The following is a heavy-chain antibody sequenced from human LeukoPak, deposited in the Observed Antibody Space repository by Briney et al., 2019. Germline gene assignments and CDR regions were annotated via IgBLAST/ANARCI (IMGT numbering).Heavy chain of an antibody. CDR3: ARGGYGYLFPDY. CDR1: GFTFSSYW. V-gene: IGHV3-7*04. CDR2: IKHDGSEK. J-gene: IGHJ4*02. Sequence: GGSLGLSCAASGFTFSSYWMSWVRQAPGKGLECVANIKHDGSEKYYEDSVKGRFTISRDNTKNSLYLQMNSLRAEDTAVYYCARGGYGYLFPDYWGQGILVTVSS. D-gene: IGHD5-18*01.